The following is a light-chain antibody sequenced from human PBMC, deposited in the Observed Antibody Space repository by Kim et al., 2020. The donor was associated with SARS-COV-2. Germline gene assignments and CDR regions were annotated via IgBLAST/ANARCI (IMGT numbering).Light chain of an antibody. CDR1: QSVVTN. CDR2: GAS. Sequence: LSVSPGERATLVCRASQSVVTNVAWFQLKAGQAPRLLIYGASTRAAGTPARFSGSGSGTEFTLTINSVQSEDFALYSCQQYNSWYTFGQGTKLEI. J-gene: IGKJ2*01. V-gene: IGKV3-15*01. CDR3: QQYNSWYT.